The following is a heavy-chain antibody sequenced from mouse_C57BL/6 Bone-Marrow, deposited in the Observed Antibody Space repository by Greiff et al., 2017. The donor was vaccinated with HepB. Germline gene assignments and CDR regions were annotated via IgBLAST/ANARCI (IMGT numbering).Heavy chain of an antibody. D-gene: IGHD1-1*01. CDR1: GYTFTSYG. CDR2: IYPRSGNT. Sequence: VKLQESGAELARPGASVKLSCKASGYTFTSYGISWVKQRTGQGLEWIGEIYPRSGNTYYNEKFKGKATLTADKSSSTAYMELRSLTSEDSAVYFCARFTTVVPHFDYWGQGTTLTVSS. V-gene: IGHV1-81*01. CDR3: ARFTTVVPHFDY. J-gene: IGHJ2*01.